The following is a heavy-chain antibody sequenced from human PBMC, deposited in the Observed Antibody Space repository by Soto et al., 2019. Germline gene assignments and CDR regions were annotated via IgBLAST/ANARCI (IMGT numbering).Heavy chain of an antibody. V-gene: IGHV4-59*01. CDR1: GGSIRSYY. J-gene: IGHJ6*02. CDR2: LFYSGST. Sequence: PSETLSLTCTVSGGSIRSYYWNWIRQTPGKGLEWIGYLFYSGSTDYNPSLKSRVTISVDTSKNQFSLKLNSVTAADTAVYYCARDLGYGVDYYYNGMDVWGQGTTVPSP. D-gene: IGHD5-12*01. CDR3: ARDLGYGVDYYYNGMDV.